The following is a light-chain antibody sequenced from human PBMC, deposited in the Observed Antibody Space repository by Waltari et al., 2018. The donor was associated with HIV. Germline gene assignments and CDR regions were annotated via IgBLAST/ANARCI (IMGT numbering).Light chain of an antibody. J-gene: IGKJ4*01. CDR3: LQDYNYPPLT. V-gene: IGKV1-6*01. CDR1: QGIRND. Sequence: AIPMTQSPSSLSASVGDTVTITCRASQGIRNDLGWYQQKPGKAPKLLIYAASSLQSGVPSRFSGSGSGTDFTLTISSLQPEDFATYYCLQDYNYPPLTFGGGTKVEIK. CDR2: AAS.